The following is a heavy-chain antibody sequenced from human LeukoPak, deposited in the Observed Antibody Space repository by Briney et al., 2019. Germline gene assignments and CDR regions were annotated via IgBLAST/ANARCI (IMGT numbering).Heavy chain of an antibody. D-gene: IGHD3-10*01. CDR1: GFTFSSYS. Sequence: GGSLRLSCVASGFTFSSYSVNWVRQAPGKGLEWVSCISSSSSYIYYADSVKGRFTISRDNAKNSLYLQMNSLRAEDTAVYYCAKGGSGSYYNVDYWGQGTLVTVSS. V-gene: IGHV3-21*01. CDR3: AKGGSGSYYNVDY. J-gene: IGHJ4*02. CDR2: ISSSSSYI.